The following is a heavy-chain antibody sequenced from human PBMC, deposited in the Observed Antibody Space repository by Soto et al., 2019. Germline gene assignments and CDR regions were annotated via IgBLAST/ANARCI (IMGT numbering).Heavy chain of an antibody. V-gene: IGHV1-69*13. CDR3: ARGRGSSAVPYYYYYGMDV. D-gene: IGHD6-13*01. CDR1: GGTFSSYA. J-gene: IGHJ6*02. CDR2: IIPIFGTA. Sequence: SVKVSCKASGGTFSSYAISWVRQAPGQGLEWMGGIIPIFGTANYAQKFQGRVTITADESTSTAYMELSSLRSEDTAVYYCARGRGSSAVPYYYYYGMDVWGQGTTVTVSS.